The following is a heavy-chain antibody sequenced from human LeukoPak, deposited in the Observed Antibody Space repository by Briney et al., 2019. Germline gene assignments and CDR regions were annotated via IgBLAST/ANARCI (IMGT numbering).Heavy chain of an antibody. CDR3: ATYTHWVAGDV. J-gene: IGHJ6*02. Sequence: GSLRLSCAASGFTFSDSWMNWVRQAPGKGLEWVANMNQDGSAKGYVDSVKGRFTISRDNARNSLYLQMSSLRPEDTAVYYCATYTHWVAGDVWGQGTTVTVSS. D-gene: IGHD3-16*01. CDR1: GFTFSDSW. V-gene: IGHV3-7*01. CDR2: MNQDGSAK.